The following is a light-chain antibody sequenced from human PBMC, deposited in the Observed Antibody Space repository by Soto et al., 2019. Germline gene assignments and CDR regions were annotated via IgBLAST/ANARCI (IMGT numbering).Light chain of an antibody. J-gene: IGLJ2*01. Sequence: QSALTQPASVSGSPGQSITISCTGTSSDVGSFYLVSWYQHHPGKAPKLMIYEGSKRPSGVSDRFSGSKSGNTASLTISGLQAEDEADYYCCSYAGSSTYVVFGGGTKLTVL. V-gene: IGLV2-23*01. CDR3: CSYAGSSTYVV. CDR1: SSDVGSFYL. CDR2: EGS.